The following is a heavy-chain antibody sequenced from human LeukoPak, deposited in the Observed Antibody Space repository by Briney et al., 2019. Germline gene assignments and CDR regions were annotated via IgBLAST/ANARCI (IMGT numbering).Heavy chain of an antibody. Sequence: KPSETLSLTCAVAGYSIRSGDYWGWIRQYPGKGLEWIGSIYHSGSTHYNPPLKSRVTISVDTSKNQFSLMLSSVTAADTAVYYCARNRSLTTTPGFDHWGQGTLVTVSS. D-gene: IGHD4-11*01. CDR1: GYSIRSGDY. CDR2: IYHSGST. V-gene: IGHV4-38-2*01. J-gene: IGHJ4*02. CDR3: ARNRSLTTTPGFDH.